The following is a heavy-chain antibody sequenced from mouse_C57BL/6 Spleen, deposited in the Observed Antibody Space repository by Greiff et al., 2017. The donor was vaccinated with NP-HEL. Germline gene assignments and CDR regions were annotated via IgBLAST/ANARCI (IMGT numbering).Heavy chain of an antibody. CDR1: RYTFTSSW. D-gene: IGHD1-1*01. CDR2: IHPRSGST. V-gene: IGHV1-53*01. CDR3: ARSDYNSNGTKVVAY. Sequence: QVQLQQPGTELVKPGASVKLSCKASRYTFTSSWMHWVKQRPGPGLEWIGNIHPRSGSTNYNEKFKSKATLTVDTSSSTAYMQLSSLTSEDSAVYYCARSDYNSNGTKVVAYWGQGTLVTVSA. J-gene: IGHJ3*01.